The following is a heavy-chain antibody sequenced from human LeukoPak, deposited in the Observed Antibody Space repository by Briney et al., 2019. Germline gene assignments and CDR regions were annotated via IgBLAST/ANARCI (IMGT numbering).Heavy chain of an antibody. CDR2: IIPIFGTA. D-gene: IGHD3-10*01. J-gene: IGHJ6*03. CDR1: GGTFSSYA. CDR3: ASAPMVRGVGYYMDV. V-gene: IGHV1-69*06. Sequence: SVKVSCKASGGTFSSYAISWVRQAPGQGLEWMGGIIPIFGTANYAQKFRGRVTITADKSTRTAYMELSSLRSEDTAVYYCASAPMVRGVGYYMDVWGKGTTVTVSS.